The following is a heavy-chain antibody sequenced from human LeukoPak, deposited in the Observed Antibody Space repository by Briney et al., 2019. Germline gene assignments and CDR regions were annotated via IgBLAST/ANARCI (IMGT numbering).Heavy chain of an antibody. J-gene: IGHJ4*02. V-gene: IGHV3-23*01. D-gene: IGHD2-15*01. Sequence: GGSLRLSCEASGFTFSSYAMSWVRQAPGKGLEWVSGISGSGGNTYYVDSVKGRFTISRDNSKNTLYLQMNRLRVEDAAVYYCARAPVTSCRGAFCYPFDYWGQGTLVTVSS. CDR3: ARAPVTSCRGAFCYPFDY. CDR1: GFTFSSYA. CDR2: ISGSGGNT.